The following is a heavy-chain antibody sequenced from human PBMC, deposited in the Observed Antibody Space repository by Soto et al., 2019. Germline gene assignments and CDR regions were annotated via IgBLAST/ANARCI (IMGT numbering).Heavy chain of an antibody. D-gene: IGHD5-12*01. CDR1: GGSISSGGYY. Sequence: SETLSLTCTVSGGSISSGGYYWSWIRQHPGKGLEWIGYIYYSGSTYYNPSLKSRVTISVDTSKNQFSLKLSSVTAADTAVYYCARDSGYSGYDLTYYYYYMDVWGKGTTVTVS. J-gene: IGHJ6*03. CDR3: ARDSGYSGYDLTYYYYYMDV. CDR2: IYYSGST. V-gene: IGHV4-31*03.